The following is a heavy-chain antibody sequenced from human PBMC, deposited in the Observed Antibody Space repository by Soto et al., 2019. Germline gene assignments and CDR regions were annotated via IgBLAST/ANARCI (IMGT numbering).Heavy chain of an antibody. Sequence: PXATLSLTCTVSGGSINSSSYYWRWIRQRPGKGLEWIAYIYYDGSTYYNPSRESRVTISRDTSKNLFSLKLTSVNAADTAVYFCARDDGALAGSHWGQGSLVTVS. D-gene: IGHD6-19*01. CDR2: IYYDGST. CDR1: GGSINSSSYY. CDR3: ARDDGALAGSH. J-gene: IGHJ4*02. V-gene: IGHV4-31*03.